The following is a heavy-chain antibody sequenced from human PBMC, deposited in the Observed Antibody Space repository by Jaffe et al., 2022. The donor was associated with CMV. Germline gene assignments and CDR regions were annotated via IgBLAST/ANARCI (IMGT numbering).Heavy chain of an antibody. Sequence: EVQLVESGGGLVQPGRSLRLSCTASGFTFGDYAMSWVRQAPGKGLEWVGFIRSKAYGGTTEYAASVKGRFTISRDDSKSIAYLQMNSLKTEDTAVYYCTRENAEGYYDSSGYYSPYYFDYWGQGTLVTVSS. CDR1: GFTFGDYA. V-gene: IGHV3-49*04. D-gene: IGHD3-22*01. CDR3: TRENAEGYYDSSGYYSPYYFDY. J-gene: IGHJ4*02. CDR2: IRSKAYGGTT.